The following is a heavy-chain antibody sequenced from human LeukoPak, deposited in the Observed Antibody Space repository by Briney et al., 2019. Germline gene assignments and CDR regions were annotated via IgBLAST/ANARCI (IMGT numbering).Heavy chain of an antibody. Sequence: GASVKVSCKASGYTFTGYYMHWVRQAPGQGLEWMGWINPNSGGTNYAQKFQGRVTMTRDTSISTAYMELSRLRSDDTAVYYCARLARPPSDYYDSSGYYRGYFDYWGQGTLVTVSS. CDR2: INPNSGGT. CDR1: GYTFTGYY. CDR3: ARLARPPSDYYDSSGYYRGYFDY. V-gene: IGHV1-2*02. D-gene: IGHD3-22*01. J-gene: IGHJ4*02.